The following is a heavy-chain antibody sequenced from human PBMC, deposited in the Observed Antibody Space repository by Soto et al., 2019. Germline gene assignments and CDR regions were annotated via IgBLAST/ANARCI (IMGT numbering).Heavy chain of an antibody. CDR1: GFTFSDYY. CDR2: ISSSGSTI. V-gene: IGHV3-11*01. Sequence: PGGSLRLSCAASGFTFSDYYMSWIRQAPGKGLEWVSYISSSGSTIYYADSVKGRFTISRDNAKNSLYLQMNSLRAEDTAVYYCASSSPDYYYYYMDVWGKGTTVTVSS. CDR3: ASSSPDYYYYYMDV. J-gene: IGHJ6*03.